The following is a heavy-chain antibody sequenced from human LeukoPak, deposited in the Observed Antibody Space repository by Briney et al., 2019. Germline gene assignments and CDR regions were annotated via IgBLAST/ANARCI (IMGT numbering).Heavy chain of an antibody. V-gene: IGHV1-2*02. CDR2: INPNSGGT. J-gene: IGHJ4*02. CDR1: GYTFTGYY. CDR3: ARGTMVRGVIIYYSDY. Sequence: ASVKVSCKASGYTFTGYYMHWVRQAPGQGLEWMGWINPNSGGTNYAQKFQGRVTMTRDTSISTAYMELSRLRSDDTAVYYCARGTMVRGVIIYYSDYWGQGTLVTVSS. D-gene: IGHD3-10*01.